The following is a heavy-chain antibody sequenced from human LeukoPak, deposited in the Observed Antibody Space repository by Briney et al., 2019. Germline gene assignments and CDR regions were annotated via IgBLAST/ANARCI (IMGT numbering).Heavy chain of an antibody. CDR2: IYYSGST. D-gene: IGHD2-15*01. V-gene: IGHV4-39*01. J-gene: IGHJ4*02. CDR3: ARHVLNCGGGNCYWLYYFDY. CDR1: GGSISNSNDY. Sequence: SETLSLTCTVSGGSISNSNDYWGWIRQPPGKGLEWIGSIYYSGSTYYNPSLKSRVTISVDTSMNQFSLKLSSVTAADTAVYFCARHVLNCGGGNCYWLYYFDYWGQGTLVSVSS.